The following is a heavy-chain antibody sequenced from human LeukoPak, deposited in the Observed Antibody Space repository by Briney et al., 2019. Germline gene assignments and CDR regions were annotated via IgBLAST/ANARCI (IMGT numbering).Heavy chain of an antibody. D-gene: IGHD2-2*01. CDR1: GGSISSGSYY. J-gene: IGHJ5*02. V-gene: IGHV4-61*02. CDR3: ARGRLNRSTNPHWWFDP. Sequence: TLSLTCTVSGGSISSGSYYWSWIRQPAGKGLEWIGRIYTSGSTNYNPSLKSRVTISVDTSKNQFSLKLSSVTAADTAVYYCARGRLNRSTNPHWWFDPWGQGTLVTVSS. CDR2: IYTSGST.